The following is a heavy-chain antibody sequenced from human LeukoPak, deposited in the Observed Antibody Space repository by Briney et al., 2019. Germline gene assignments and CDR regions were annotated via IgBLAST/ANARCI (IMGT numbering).Heavy chain of an antibody. CDR3: ARVACSGWDHNAFDI. D-gene: IGHD6-19*01. Sequence: SQTLSLTCAISGDSVSSNSAAWSWIRQSPSRGLEWLGRIYYRSTWYTDYAVSVKSRITINPDTSRNQFSLQLNSVTPEDTAAYYCARVACSGWDHNAFDIWGRGTVVTVSS. CDR2: IYYRSTWYT. J-gene: IGHJ3*02. V-gene: IGHV6-1*01. CDR1: GDSVSSNSAA.